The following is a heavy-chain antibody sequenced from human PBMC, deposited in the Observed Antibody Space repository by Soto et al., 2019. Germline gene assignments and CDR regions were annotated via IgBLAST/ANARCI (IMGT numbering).Heavy chain of an antibody. V-gene: IGHV1-24*01. CDR2: FDPEDGET. Sequence: ASLKVSCKVSGYTLTELSMHWVRQAPGKGLEWMGGFDPEDGETIYAQKFQGRVTMTEDTSTDTAYMELSSLRSEDTAVYYCASQGGSGYGLRYYYYGMDVWGQGTTVTVSS. CDR3: ASQGGSGYGLRYYYYGMDV. J-gene: IGHJ6*02. D-gene: IGHD3-22*01. CDR1: GYTLTELS.